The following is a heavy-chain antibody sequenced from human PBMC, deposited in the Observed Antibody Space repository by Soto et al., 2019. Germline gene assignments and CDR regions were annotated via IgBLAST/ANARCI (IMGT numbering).Heavy chain of an antibody. CDR2: ISAYNGNT. Sequence: GASVKVSCKASGYTFTSDGISWVRQAPGQGLEWMGWISAYNGNTNYAQKLQGRVTMTTDTSTSTAYMELRSLRSDDTAVYYCARVSKWLVPYYMYVWGKGTTVTVSS. CDR1: GYTFTSDG. CDR3: ARVSKWLVPYYMYV. D-gene: IGHD6-19*01. J-gene: IGHJ6*03. V-gene: IGHV1-18*01.